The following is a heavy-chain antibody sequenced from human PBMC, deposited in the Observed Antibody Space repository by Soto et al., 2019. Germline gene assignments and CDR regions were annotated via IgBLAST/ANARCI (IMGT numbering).Heavy chain of an antibody. J-gene: IGHJ3*02. D-gene: IGHD5-18*01. CDR2: IIPIFGAA. CDR1: GGTLSSYA. Sequence: SVKVSCKASGGTLSSYAISWVRQAPGQGLEWMGGIIPIFGAANYAQKFQGRVTITADESTSTAYMELSSLRSEDTAVYYCARKKDTAMATSAFDIWGQGTTVTVSS. CDR3: ARKKDTAMATSAFDI. V-gene: IGHV1-69*13.